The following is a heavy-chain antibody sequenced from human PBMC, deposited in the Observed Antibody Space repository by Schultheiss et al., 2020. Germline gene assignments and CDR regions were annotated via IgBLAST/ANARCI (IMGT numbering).Heavy chain of an antibody. CDR2: TKNKTNRGTT. Sequence: GGSLRLSCAASGFTFSNAWMSWVRQAPGKGLEWVGFTKNKTNRGTTEYAASVKGRSTISRDDSKSIAYLQMNSLKTEDTAVYYYTRGLIVVVITHRYFDYWGQGTLVTVSS. CDR1: GFTFSNAW. V-gene: IGHV3-22*01. J-gene: IGHJ4*02. D-gene: IGHD3-22*01. CDR3: TRGLIVVVITHRYFDY.